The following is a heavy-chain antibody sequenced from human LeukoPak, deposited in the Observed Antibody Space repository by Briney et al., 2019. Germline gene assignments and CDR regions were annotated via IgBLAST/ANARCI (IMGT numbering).Heavy chain of an antibody. CDR1: GGTFSSYA. CDR2: IIPIFGTA. J-gene: IGHJ4*02. D-gene: IGHD3-10*01. V-gene: IGHV1-69*13. Sequence: SVKVSCKASGGTFSSYAISWVRQAPGQGLEWMGGIIPIFGTANYAQKFQGRVTITADESTSTAYMELSSLRSEDTAVYYCAREFYYGSGGSLIQYYFDYWGQGTLVTVS. CDR3: AREFYYGSGGSLIQYYFDY.